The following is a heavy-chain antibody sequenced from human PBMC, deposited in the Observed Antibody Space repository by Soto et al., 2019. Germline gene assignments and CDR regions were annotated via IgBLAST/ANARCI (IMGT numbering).Heavy chain of an antibody. CDR2: INHSGST. V-gene: IGHV4-34*01. D-gene: IGHD2-2*01. CDR1: GGSFSGYY. CDR3: ARGKGAGLYAGYGY. Sequence: QVQLQQWGAGLLKPSETLSLTCAVYGGSFSGYYWSWIRQPPGKGLEWIGEINHSGSTNYNPSLKSRVTISVDTSKNQFSLKLSSVTAADTAVYYCARGKGAGLYAGYGYWGQGTLVTVSS. J-gene: IGHJ4*02.